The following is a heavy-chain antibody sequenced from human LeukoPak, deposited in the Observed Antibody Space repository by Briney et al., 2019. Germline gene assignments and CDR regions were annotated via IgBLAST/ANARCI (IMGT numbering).Heavy chain of an antibody. CDR3: ARDWPTMVRGRVNAFDI. CDR2: ISAYNGNT. CDR1: GYTFTSYG. D-gene: IGHD3-10*01. V-gene: IGHV1-18*01. J-gene: IGHJ3*02. Sequence: EASVKVSCKASGYTFTSYGISWVRQAPGQGLEWMGWISAYNGNTNYAQKLQGRVTMTTDTSTSTAYMELRSLRSDDTAVYYCARDWPTMVRGRVNAFDIWGQGTMVTVSS.